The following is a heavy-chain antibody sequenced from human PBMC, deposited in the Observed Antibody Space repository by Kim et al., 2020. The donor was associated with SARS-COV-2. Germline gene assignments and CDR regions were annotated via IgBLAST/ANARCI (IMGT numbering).Heavy chain of an antibody. V-gene: IGHV1-69*04. CDR3: ARVSGYCSSTSWYGGYYYYGMDV. D-gene: IGHD2-2*01. CDR2: IIPFLGIA. CDR1: GGTFSNYA. Sequence: SVKVSCKASGGTFSNYAISWVRQAPGQGLEWMGRIIPFLGIANYAQKFQGRVTITADKSTSTAYMELSSLRSEDTAVYYCARVSGYCSSTSWYGGYYYYGMDVWGQGTTVTVSS. J-gene: IGHJ6*02.